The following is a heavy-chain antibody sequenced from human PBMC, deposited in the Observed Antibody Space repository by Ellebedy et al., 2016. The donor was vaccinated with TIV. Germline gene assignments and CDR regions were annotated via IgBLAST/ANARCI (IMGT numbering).Heavy chain of an antibody. CDR3: ARENIAVAGGVDY. CDR1: GFTFSSYG. Sequence: GESLKISCAASGFTFSSYGMHWVRQAPGKGLEWVAVIWYDGSNKYYADSVKGRFTISRDNSKNTLYLQMNSLSAEDTAVYYCARENIAVAGGVDYWGQGTLVTVSS. CDR2: IWYDGSNK. V-gene: IGHV3-33*08. D-gene: IGHD6-19*01. J-gene: IGHJ4*02.